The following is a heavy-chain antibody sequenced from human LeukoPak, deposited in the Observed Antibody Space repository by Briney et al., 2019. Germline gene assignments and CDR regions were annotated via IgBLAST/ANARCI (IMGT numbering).Heavy chain of an antibody. D-gene: IGHD5-24*01. CDR3: ARDAPSEMATINYFDY. J-gene: IGHJ4*02. V-gene: IGHV3-21*01. CDR2: ISSSSSYI. Sequence: PGGSLRLSCAASGFTFSSYSMNWVRQAPGRGLEWVSSISSSSSYIYYADSVKGRFTISRDNAKNSLYLQMNSLRAEDTAVYYCARDAPSEMATINYFDYWGQGTLVTVSS. CDR1: GFTFSSYS.